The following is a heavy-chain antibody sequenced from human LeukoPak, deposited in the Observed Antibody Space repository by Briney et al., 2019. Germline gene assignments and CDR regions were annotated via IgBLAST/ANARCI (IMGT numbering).Heavy chain of an antibody. CDR3: VSWAGGNSDVASFDF. Sequence: ATVNVSRKASGSIFSDHYMHWVRQVPGRGCEGMGWISRRSGATKIAQKFQGRVTLTRDISISTAYMELTNLASDDTAVYYCVSWAGGNSDVASFDFWGEGSLVLVSS. CDR2: ISRRSGAT. CDR1: GSIFSDHY. D-gene: IGHD2-21*01. J-gene: IGHJ4*02. V-gene: IGHV1-2*02.